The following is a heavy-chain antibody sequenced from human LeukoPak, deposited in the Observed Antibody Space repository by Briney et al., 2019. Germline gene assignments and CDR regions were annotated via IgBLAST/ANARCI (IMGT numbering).Heavy chain of an antibody. V-gene: IGHV3-23*01. J-gene: IGHJ1*01. D-gene: IGHD2-2*01. CDR3: ATYSSSNVREFQH. Sequence: SGGSLRLSCAASGFTFSSYAMSWVRQAPGKGLEWVSAISGSGGSTYYADSVKGRFTISRDNSKNTLYLQMNSLGAEDTAVYYCATYSSSNVREFQHWGQGTLVPVSA. CDR2: ISGSGGST. CDR1: GFTFSSYA.